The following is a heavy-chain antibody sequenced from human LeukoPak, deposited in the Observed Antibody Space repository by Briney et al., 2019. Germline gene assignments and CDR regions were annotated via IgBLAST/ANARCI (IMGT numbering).Heavy chain of an antibody. Sequence: SETLSLTCTVSGGSISSSSYYWGWIRQPPGKGLEWIGSIYYSGSTYYNPSLKGRVTISVDTSKNQFSLKLSSVTAADTAVYYCARRTGYLIGMDVWGQGATVTVSS. CDR3: ARRTGYLIGMDV. J-gene: IGHJ6*02. D-gene: IGHD7-27*01. V-gene: IGHV4-39*01. CDR1: GGSISSSSYY. CDR2: IYYSGST.